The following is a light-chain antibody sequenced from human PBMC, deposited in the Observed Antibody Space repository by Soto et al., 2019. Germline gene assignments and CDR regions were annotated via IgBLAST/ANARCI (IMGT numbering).Light chain of an antibody. V-gene: IGLV2-14*01. Sequence: QSALTQPASVSGSPGQSITISCTGTRDDVGGYNYVSWYQQYPGKAPTLMIYEVRYRPSGVSNRFSGSRSGHTASLSISGLQAEDEADYYCSAYTSIGTLVFGGGTKVTVL. CDR1: RDDVGGYNY. CDR2: EVR. J-gene: IGLJ3*02. CDR3: SAYTSIGTLV.